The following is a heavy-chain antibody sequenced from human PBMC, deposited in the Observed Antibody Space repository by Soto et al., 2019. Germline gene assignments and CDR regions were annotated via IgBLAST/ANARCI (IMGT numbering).Heavy chain of an antibody. Sequence: EVQLLESGGGLVQPGGSLRLSCAASGFTFSSYAISWVRKAPRKGLEWVSAISGSGGSTSYADSGQGRSTISRDNSKNTLHPQVNSLGAEDTTVDYGAKDYIDFWSGYQETDAFDIWGQGTMITVSS. J-gene: IGHJ3*02. CDR1: GFTFSSYA. CDR3: AKDYIDFWSGYQETDAFDI. D-gene: IGHD3-3*01. CDR2: ISGSGGST. V-gene: IGHV3-23*01.